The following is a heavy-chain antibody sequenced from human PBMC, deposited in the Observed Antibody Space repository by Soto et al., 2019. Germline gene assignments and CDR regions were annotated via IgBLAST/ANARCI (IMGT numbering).Heavy chain of an antibody. J-gene: IGHJ4*02. CDR2: IYPGDSDT. Sequence: GESLKISCKASGYSFTSYWIGWVRQMPGKGLEWMGIIYPGDSDTKYSPSFQGQVTISADKSITTAYLQWSSLKASDTAMYCCARHRSSWSPLTNWGQGTLVTVSS. V-gene: IGHV5-51*01. D-gene: IGHD6-13*01. CDR1: GYSFTSYW. CDR3: ARHRSSWSPLTN.